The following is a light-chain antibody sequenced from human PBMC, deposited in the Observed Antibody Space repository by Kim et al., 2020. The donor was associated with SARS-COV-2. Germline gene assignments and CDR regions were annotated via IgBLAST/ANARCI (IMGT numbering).Light chain of an antibody. CDR1: NIGSKS. CDR3: QVCDSGVV. V-gene: IGLV3-21*04. CDR2: YDS. J-gene: IGLJ2*01. Sequence: VSGAPGKTARITGEGNNIGSKSVHWYQQKPGQAPVLVIYYDSARPSGIPERFSGSNSGNTATLTISRVEAGDEADYYCQVCDSGVVFGGGTQLTVL.